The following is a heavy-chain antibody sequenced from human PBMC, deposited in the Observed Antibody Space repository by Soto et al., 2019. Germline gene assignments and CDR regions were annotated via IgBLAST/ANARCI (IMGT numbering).Heavy chain of an antibody. J-gene: IGHJ6*02. CDR2: ISPIFGTA. D-gene: IGHD2-2*01. CDR1: GGTFSSYA. Sequence: QVQLVQSGAEVKKPGSSVKVSCKASGGTFSSYAISWMRQAPGQGLEWMGGISPIFGTANYAQKFQGRVTITADESTSTAYMELSSLRYEDTAVYYCARGRQNIVVVQAEVLSVYYCMDVWGQGTTVTVSS. CDR3: ARGRQNIVVVQAEVLSVYYCMDV. V-gene: IGHV1-69*01.